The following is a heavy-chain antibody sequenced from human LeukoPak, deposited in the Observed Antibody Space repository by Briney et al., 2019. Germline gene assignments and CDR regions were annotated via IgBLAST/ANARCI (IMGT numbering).Heavy chain of an antibody. CDR2: IYYSGST. CDR3: ASEPYSDYDYYYYMDV. D-gene: IGHD4-17*01. Sequence: SETLSLTCTVSGGSISSSSYYWGWIRQPPGKGLEWIGSIYYSGSTYYNPSLKSRVTISVDTSKNQFSLKLSSVTAADTAVYYCASEPYSDYDYYYYMDVWGKGTTVTVSS. V-gene: IGHV4-39*01. J-gene: IGHJ6*03. CDR1: GGSISSSSYY.